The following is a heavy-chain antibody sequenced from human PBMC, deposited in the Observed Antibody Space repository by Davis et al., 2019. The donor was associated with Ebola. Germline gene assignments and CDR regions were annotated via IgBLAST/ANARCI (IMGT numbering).Heavy chain of an antibody. J-gene: IGHJ6*02. CDR3: ARHPDSSSSWNV. CDR1: DYIFRTYW. Sequence: GESLKISCKGSDYIFRTYWIAWVRQMPGKGLEWMGRIDPSDSYTNYSPSFQGHVTISADKSISTAYLQWSSLKASDTAMYYCARHPDSSSSWNVWGQGTTVTVSS. CDR2: IDPSDSYT. V-gene: IGHV5-10-1*01. D-gene: IGHD6-13*01.